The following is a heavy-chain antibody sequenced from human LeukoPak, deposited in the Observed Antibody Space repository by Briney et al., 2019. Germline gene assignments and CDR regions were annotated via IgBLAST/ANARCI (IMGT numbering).Heavy chain of an antibody. D-gene: IGHD6-13*01. CDR2: MKYDGSEK. Sequence: GGSLRLSCAASGFTFSSYWMSWVRQAPGKGLEWVANMKYDGSEKDYVDSVKGRFTISRDNAKNSLCLQMNSLRAEDTAVYYCARDIAAAGLFFDYWGQGTLVTVSS. J-gene: IGHJ4*02. V-gene: IGHV3-7*01. CDR1: GFTFSSYW. CDR3: ARDIAAAGLFFDY.